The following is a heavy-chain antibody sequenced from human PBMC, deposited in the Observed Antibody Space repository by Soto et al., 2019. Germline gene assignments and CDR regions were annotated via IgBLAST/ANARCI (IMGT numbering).Heavy chain of an antibody. CDR2: IYYSGST. D-gene: IGHD1-26*01. Sequence: QLQLQESGPGLVKPSETLSLTCTVSGGSISSSSYYWGWIRQPPGKGLEWIGSIYYSGSTHYNPSLQRRVTVSVDTSKNQFSLKLSFVTAADTAVYYCARQLVGDNNWFDPWGQGNLVTVSS. V-gene: IGHV4-39*01. CDR1: GGSISSSSYY. J-gene: IGHJ5*02. CDR3: ARQLVGDNNWFDP.